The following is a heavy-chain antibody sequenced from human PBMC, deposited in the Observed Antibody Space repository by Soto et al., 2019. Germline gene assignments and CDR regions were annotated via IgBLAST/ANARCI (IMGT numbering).Heavy chain of an antibody. Sequence: QVQLVQSGAEVKKPGSSVKVSCKASGGTFSSYTISWVRQAPGHGLEWMGRIIPILGIANYAQKFQGRVTITADKSTSTAYMELSSLRSEDTAVYYCARAWYYGSGTPYCFDYWGQGTLVTVSS. J-gene: IGHJ4*02. CDR3: ARAWYYGSGTPYCFDY. V-gene: IGHV1-69*02. CDR1: GGTFSSYT. CDR2: IIPILGIA. D-gene: IGHD3-10*01.